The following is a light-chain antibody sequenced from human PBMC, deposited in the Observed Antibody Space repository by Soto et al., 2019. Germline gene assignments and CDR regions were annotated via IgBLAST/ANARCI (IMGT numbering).Light chain of an antibody. J-gene: IGKJ1*01. CDR1: QSVGSY. CDR3: QKYSNSA. V-gene: IGKV3-11*01. Sequence: DIVLTQSPATLSLSPGERATLSCRASQSVGSYLAWYQQKPGQAPRLLIYDASNRATGIPARFSGSGSGTDFTLTISSLEPEDFAVSYCQKYSNSAFGQGTK. CDR2: DAS.